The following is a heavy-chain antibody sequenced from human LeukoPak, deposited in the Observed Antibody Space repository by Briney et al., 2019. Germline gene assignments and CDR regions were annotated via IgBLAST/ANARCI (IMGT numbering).Heavy chain of an antibody. CDR2: INHSGST. D-gene: IGHD6-13*01. J-gene: IGHJ6*03. V-gene: IGHV4-34*01. CDR3: ARETEVYIAAAGPSYYYYMDV. CDR1: GGSFSGYY. Sequence: SETLSLTCAVYGGSFSGYYWSWLRQPPGKGLEWVGEINHSGSTNYNPSLKRRVTISVDTSKNQFSLKLSSVTAADTAVYYCARETEVYIAAAGPSYYYYMDVWGKGTTVTISS.